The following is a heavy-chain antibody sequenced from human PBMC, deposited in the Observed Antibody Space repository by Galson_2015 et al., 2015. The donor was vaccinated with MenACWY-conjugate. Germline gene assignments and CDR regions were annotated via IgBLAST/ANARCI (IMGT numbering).Heavy chain of an antibody. V-gene: IGHV3-74*01. CDR2: IDNDGNRI. CDR1: GFTFSNYW. CDR3: SRGGEAKLIIVGGISDI. D-gene: IGHD1-26*01. Sequence: SLRLSCAASGFTFSNYWMHWVRQGPGKGLEWLSRIDNDGNRITYADSAKGRFTISRDNAKNTLYLQINSVRADDTAVCYCSRGGEAKLIIVGGISDIWGQGTTVTVSS. J-gene: IGHJ3*02.